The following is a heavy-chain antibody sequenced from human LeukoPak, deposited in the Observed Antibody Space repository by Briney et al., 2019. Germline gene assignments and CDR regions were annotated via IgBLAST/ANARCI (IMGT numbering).Heavy chain of an antibody. CDR3: ARDPAGEYSSGWINWFDP. D-gene: IGHD6-19*01. V-gene: IGHV4-39*07. CDR1: GGSISSSSYY. Sequence: PSETLSLTCTVSGGSISSSSYYWGWIRQPPGKGLEWIGSIYYSGSTYYNPSLKSRVTISVDTSKNQFSLKLSSVTAADTAVYYCARDPAGEYSSGWINWFDPWGQGTLVTVSS. J-gene: IGHJ5*02. CDR2: IYYSGST.